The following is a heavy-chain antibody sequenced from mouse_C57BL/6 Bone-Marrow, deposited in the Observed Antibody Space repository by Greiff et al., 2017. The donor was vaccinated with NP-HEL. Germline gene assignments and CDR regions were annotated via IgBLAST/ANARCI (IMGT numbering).Heavy chain of an antibody. D-gene: IGHD2-1*01. V-gene: IGHV5-4*01. CDR1: GFTFSSYA. Sequence: EVHLVESGGGLVKPGGSLKLSCAASGFTFSSYAMSWVRQTPEKRLEWVATISDGGSYTYYPDNVKGRFTISRDNAKNNLYLQMSHLKSEDTAMYYCARDLPYWYFDVWGTGTTVTVSS. CDR2: ISDGGSYT. CDR3: ARDLPYWYFDV. J-gene: IGHJ1*03.